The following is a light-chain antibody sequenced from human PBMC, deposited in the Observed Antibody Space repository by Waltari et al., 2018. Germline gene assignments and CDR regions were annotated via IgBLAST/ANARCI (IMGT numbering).Light chain of an antibody. CDR1: QSLLHSNGYNY. CDR3: MHALQTPFP. Sequence: DIVMTQSPLSLPVNPGEPASISCRSSQSLLHSNGYNYLDWYLQKPGQSPQLLFSLGSSRASGVPDSFSGRGSGTDFTLTLSRVEAEDVGVYYCMHALQTPFPFGPGTKVDIK. CDR2: LGS. V-gene: IGKV2-28*01. J-gene: IGKJ3*01.